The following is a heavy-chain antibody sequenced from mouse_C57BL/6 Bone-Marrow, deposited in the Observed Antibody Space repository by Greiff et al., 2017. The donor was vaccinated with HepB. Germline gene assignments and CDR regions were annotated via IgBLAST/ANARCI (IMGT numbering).Heavy chain of an antibody. Sequence: EVQLQESGGGLVQPGESLKLSCESNEYEFPSHDMSWVRKTPEKRLELVAAINSDGGSTYYPDTMERRFIISRDNTKKTLYLQMSNLRAEDTALYDCARQLRLRAMDYWGQGTSVTVSS. CDR2: INSDGGST. J-gene: IGHJ4*01. CDR3: ARQLRLRAMDY. D-gene: IGHD3-2*02. V-gene: IGHV5-2*01. CDR1: EYEFPSHD.